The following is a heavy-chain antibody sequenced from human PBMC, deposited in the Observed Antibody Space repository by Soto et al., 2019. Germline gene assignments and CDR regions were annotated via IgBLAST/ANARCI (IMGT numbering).Heavy chain of an antibody. J-gene: IGHJ4*02. CDR2: IYPGDSDT. CDR1: GYSFTSYW. V-gene: IGHV5-51*01. D-gene: IGHD3-3*01. Sequence: GESLKISCKGSGYSFTSYWIGWVRQMPGKGLEWMGIIYPGDSDTRYSPSFQGQVTISADKSISTAHLQWSSLKASDTAMYYCARRHYDFRSGYPYYFDYWGQGTLVTVSS. CDR3: ARRHYDFRSGYPYYFDY.